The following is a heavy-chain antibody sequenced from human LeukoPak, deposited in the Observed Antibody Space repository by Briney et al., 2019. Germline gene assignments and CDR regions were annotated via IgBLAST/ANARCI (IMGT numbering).Heavy chain of an antibody. D-gene: IGHD3-22*01. CDR1: GGTFSSSA. V-gene: IGHV1-69*13. CDR3: ARGDYYDSSGFRW. Sequence: SVKVSCKASGGTFSSSAFSWVRQAPGQGLEWMGGIIPIFTTANYAQKFQGRVTITADESTSTAYMELSRLRSDDTAIYYCARGDYYDSSGFRWWGQGTLVTVSS. J-gene: IGHJ4*02. CDR2: IIPIFTTA.